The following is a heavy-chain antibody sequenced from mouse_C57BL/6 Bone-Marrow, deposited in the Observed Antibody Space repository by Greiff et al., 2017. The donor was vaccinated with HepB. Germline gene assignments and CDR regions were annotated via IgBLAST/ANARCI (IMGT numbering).Heavy chain of an antibody. D-gene: IGHD3-2*02. CDR3: ARRQLRLRQFAY. CDR2: ILPGSGST. CDR1: GYTFTGYW. V-gene: IGHV1-9*01. Sequence: VKVVESGAELMKPGASVKLSCKATGYTFTGYWIEWVKQRPGHGLEWIGEILPGSGSTNYNEKFKGKATFTADTSSNTAYMQLSSLTTEDSAIYYCARRQLRLRQFAYWGQGTLVTVSA. J-gene: IGHJ3*01.